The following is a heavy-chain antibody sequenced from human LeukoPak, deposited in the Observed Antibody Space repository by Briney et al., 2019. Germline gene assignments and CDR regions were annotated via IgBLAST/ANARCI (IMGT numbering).Heavy chain of an antibody. CDR1: GGSISGYY. CDR2: IYSTGST. CDR3: ARGRYTDWYFDL. Sequence: KPSETLSLTCTVSGGSISGYYWRWIRQPAGKGLGWIGRIYSTGSTNYHPSFKSRVTMSVDTSKNQFSLNLSSVTDADTAVYYCARGRYTDWYFDLWGRGTLVTVSS. V-gene: IGHV4-4*07. D-gene: IGHD5-12*01. J-gene: IGHJ2*01.